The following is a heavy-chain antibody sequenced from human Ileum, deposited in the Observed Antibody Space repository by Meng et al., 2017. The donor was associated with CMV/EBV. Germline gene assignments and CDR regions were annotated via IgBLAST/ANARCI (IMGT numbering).Heavy chain of an antibody. V-gene: IGHV3-11*01. CDR2: ITGSGDII. CDR3: ARGNYGFDY. CDR1: GFPFGDYD. J-gene: IGHJ4*02. D-gene: IGHD4-17*01. Sequence: LRRDCAASGFPFGDYDRTWVSQAAGKGLEWVSYITGSGDIIYYADSVKGRFTISRDNAKSSLYLEINSLRAEDTAVYYCARGNYGFDYWGQGTLVTVSS.